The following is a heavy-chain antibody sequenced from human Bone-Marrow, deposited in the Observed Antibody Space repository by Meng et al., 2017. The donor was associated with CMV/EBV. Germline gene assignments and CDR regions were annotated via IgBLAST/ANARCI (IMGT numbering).Heavy chain of an antibody. CDR2: IIPIFGTA. D-gene: IGHD3-22*01. Sequence: SVKVSCKASGGTFSSYAISWVRQAPGQGLEWMGGIIPIFGTANYAQKFQGRVTITTDESTSTAYMELSSLRSEDTAVYYCARDSTYYYDSSGFPYGMDVWGQGPTVTGSS. J-gene: IGHJ6*02. V-gene: IGHV1-69*05. CDR1: GGTFSSYA. CDR3: ARDSTYYYDSSGFPYGMDV.